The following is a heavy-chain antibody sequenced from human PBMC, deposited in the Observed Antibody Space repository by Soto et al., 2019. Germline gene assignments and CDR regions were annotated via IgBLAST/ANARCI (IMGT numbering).Heavy chain of an antibody. CDR3: ARGIGIAVAGTEWFDP. V-gene: IGHV4-4*07. CDR2: IYTSGST. CDR1: GGSISSYY. J-gene: IGHJ5*02. D-gene: IGHD6-19*01. Sequence: SETLSLTCTVSGGSISSYYWGWIRQPAGKGLEWIGRIYTSGSTNYNPSLKSRVTMSVDTSKNQFSLKLSSVTAADTAVYYCARGIGIAVAGTEWFDPWGQGTLVTVSS.